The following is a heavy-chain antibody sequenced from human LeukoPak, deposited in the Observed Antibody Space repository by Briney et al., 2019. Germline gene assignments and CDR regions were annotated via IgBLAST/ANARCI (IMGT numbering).Heavy chain of an antibody. CDR1: GGSISSSSYY. CDR3: ARDSNLRSSRYFDY. D-gene: IGHD6-13*01. J-gene: IGHJ4*02. CDR2: IYYSGST. Sequence: SETLSLTCTVSGGSISSSSYYWGWIRQPPGKGLEWIGSIYYSGSTYYNPSLKSRVTISVDTSKNQFSLKLSSVTAADTAVYYCARDSNLRSSRYFDYWGQGTLVTVSS. V-gene: IGHV4-39*07.